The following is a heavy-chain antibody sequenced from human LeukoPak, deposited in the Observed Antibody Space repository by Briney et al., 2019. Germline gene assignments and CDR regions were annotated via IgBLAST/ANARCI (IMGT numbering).Heavy chain of an antibody. V-gene: IGHV3-21*01. D-gene: IGHD2-15*01. J-gene: IGHJ6*02. CDR3: ARYCSGGSCNHYYYYGMDV. Sequence: GGSLRLSCAASGFTFSSYTMAWVRLAPGKGLEWVSSIRSSTTGYIYYADSVKGRFTISRDNAKNSLYLQMNSLRAEDTAVYYCARYCSGGSCNHYYYYGMDVWGQGTTVTVSS. CDR2: IRSSTTGYI. CDR1: GFTFSSYT.